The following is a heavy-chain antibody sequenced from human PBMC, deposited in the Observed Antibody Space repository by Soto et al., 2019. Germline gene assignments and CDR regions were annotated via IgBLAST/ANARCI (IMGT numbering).Heavy chain of an antibody. V-gene: IGHV4-34*01. CDR1: GGSFSGYY. J-gene: IGHJ5*02. D-gene: IGHD1-7*01. CDR2: INHSGST. Sequence: PSETLSLTCAVYGGSFSGYYWSWIRQPPGKGLEWIGEINHSGSTNYNPSLKSRVTISVDTSKNQFPLKLSSVTAADTAVYYCARADTPTGTSLWFDPWGQGTLVTVSS. CDR3: ARADTPTGTSLWFDP.